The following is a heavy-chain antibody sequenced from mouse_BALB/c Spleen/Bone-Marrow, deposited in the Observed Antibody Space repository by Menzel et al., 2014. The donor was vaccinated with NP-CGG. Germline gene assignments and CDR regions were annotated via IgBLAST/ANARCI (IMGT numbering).Heavy chain of an antibody. J-gene: IGHJ3*01. CDR3: GRQFAF. CDR2: ISYSGST. Sequence: EVQLQESGPGLVKPSQSLSLTCTVTGYSITSDYAWNWIQQFPGNKLEWMGYISYSGSTSYNPSLKSRIPITRDTSKNQFFLQLNSVTTEDTATYYCGRQFAFWGRGTLVTVSA. CDR1: GYSITSDYA. V-gene: IGHV3-2*02.